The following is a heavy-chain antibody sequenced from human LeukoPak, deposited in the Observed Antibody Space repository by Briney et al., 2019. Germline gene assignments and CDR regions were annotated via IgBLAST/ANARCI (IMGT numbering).Heavy chain of an antibody. J-gene: IGHJ3*02. D-gene: IGHD1/OR15-1a*01. V-gene: IGHV4-34*01. CDR1: GGSFSTYY. Sequence: SETLSLTCALSGGSFSTYYWTWVRQSPGKGREGIAEIDHRGSTNYNPSLESRVTISTDTSRNQFSLKLNSVTAADTAVYYCARNNNRITYTFDIWGQGTMVTVSS. CDR3: ARNNNRITYTFDI. CDR2: IDHRGST.